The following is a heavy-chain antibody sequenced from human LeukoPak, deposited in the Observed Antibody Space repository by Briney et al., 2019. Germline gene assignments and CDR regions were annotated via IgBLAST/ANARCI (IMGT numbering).Heavy chain of an antibody. Sequence: GGSLRLSCTASGFAFSDYWMSWVRQAPGKGLEWLANINQDGSQTSYVDSVRGRFTVSRDNPKNSLYLQMNSLRADDTAVYYCARDSSPRYSGYDWVFWGRGTLVTVSS. CDR2: INQDGSQT. D-gene: IGHD5-12*01. CDR3: ARDSSPRYSGYDWVF. V-gene: IGHV3-7*01. CDR1: GFAFSDYW. J-gene: IGHJ4*02.